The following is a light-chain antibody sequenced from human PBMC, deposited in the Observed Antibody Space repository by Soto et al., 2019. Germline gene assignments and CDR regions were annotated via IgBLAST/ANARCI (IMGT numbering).Light chain of an antibody. CDR1: QSVLYSSNNENS. V-gene: IGKV4-1*01. CDR2: WAS. CDR3: QQYYSVPPT. J-gene: IGKJ1*01. Sequence: DSVMTQSPDSLAVSLGERATINCKSSQSVLYSSNNENSLAWYQQKPGQPPKLLIYWASTRESGVPDRFSGGGSGTDFTLTISSLQAEDVAVYYCQQYYSVPPTFGQGTKVES.